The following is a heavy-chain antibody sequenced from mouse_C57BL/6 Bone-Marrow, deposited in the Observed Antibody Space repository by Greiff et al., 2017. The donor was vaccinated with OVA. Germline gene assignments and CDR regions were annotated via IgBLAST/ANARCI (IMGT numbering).Heavy chain of an antibody. Sequence: QVQLQQPGAELVKPGASVKLSCKASGYTFTSYWMHWVKQRPGQGLEWIGMIHPNSGSTNYNEKFKSKATLTVDKSSRTAYIQLSSLTSEDSAVYYCARPLYYVTPFAYWGQETLVTVSA. D-gene: IGHD2-1*01. CDR3: ARPLYYVTPFAY. J-gene: IGHJ3*01. CDR1: GYTFTSYW. V-gene: IGHV1-64*01. CDR2: IHPNSGST.